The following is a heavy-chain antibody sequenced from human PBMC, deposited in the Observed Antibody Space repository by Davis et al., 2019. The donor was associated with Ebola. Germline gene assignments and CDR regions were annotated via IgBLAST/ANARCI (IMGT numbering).Heavy chain of an antibody. Sequence: GESLKISCAASGFTFSSYAMHWVRQAPGKGLEWVAVISYDGSNKYYADSVKGRFTISRDNSKNTLYLQMNSLRAEDTAVYYCAEGGSGDVWGQGTTVTVSS. V-gene: IGHV3-30-3*01. CDR1: GFTFSSYA. J-gene: IGHJ6*02. CDR3: AEGGSGDV. D-gene: IGHD6-19*01. CDR2: ISYDGSNK.